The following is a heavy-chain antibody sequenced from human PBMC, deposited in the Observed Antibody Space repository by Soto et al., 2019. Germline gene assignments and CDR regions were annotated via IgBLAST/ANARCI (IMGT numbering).Heavy chain of an antibody. Sequence: EVQLVESGGGLVKPGESLRLSCAASGFAFSSAWMNWVRQAPGKGLEWVGRIKTRSEGVSTQYPAAVRGRFTISRDDSKNTLSLQLSGLKIEDTAVYYCTTGSDEGYWGQGTLVTVSS. V-gene: IGHV3-15*07. J-gene: IGHJ4*02. CDR3: TTGSDEGY. CDR2: IKTRSEGVST. CDR1: GFAFSSAW.